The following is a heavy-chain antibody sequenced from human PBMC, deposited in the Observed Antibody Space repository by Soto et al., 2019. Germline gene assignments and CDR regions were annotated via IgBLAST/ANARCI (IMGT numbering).Heavy chain of an antibody. Sequence: SVKVSCKASGGTFSSYAISWVRQAPGQGLEWMGGIIPIFGTANYAQKFQGRVTITADESTSTAYMELSSLRSEDTAVYYCARDMGMIVVVPAAFDIWGQGTMVTVSS. CDR3: ARDMGMIVVVPAAFDI. V-gene: IGHV1-69*13. J-gene: IGHJ3*02. D-gene: IGHD3-22*01. CDR2: IIPIFGTA. CDR1: GGTFSSYA.